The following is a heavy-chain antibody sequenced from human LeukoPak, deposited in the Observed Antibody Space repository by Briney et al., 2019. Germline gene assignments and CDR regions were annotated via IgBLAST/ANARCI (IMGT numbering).Heavy chain of an antibody. V-gene: IGHV3-23*01. CDR2: ISGTVDNT. Sequence: SGGSLLLSCAASKFTFSRYAMSWVRQAPGKGLEWVSAISGTVDNTYYADSVKGRFTISRDNSNNTLYLQMDSLNAGDTAVYYCAKGLLGWELPLDYWGQGTLVTVSS. D-gene: IGHD1-26*01. J-gene: IGHJ4*02. CDR3: AKGLLGWELPLDY. CDR1: KFTFSRYA.